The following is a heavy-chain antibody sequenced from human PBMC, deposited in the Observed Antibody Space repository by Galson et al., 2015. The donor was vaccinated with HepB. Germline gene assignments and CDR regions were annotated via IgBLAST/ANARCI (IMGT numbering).Heavy chain of an antibody. CDR3: AKNVGGYYSFHY. D-gene: IGHD3-22*01. V-gene: IGHV3-23*01. CDR1: GFTFSSYA. CDR2: VSGTGGGV. J-gene: IGHJ4*02. Sequence: SLRLSCAASGFTFSSYAMSWVRQAPGKGLEWVSTVSGTGGGVYYADSVKGRFTISRDNSKNTVYLQMNSLRAEDTAVYYCAKNVGGYYSFHYWGQGTLVTVSS.